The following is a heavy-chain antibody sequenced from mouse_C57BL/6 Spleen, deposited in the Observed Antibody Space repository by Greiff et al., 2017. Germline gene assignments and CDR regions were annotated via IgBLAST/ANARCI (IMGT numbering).Heavy chain of an antibody. Sequence: EVKLVEPGGGLVKPGGSLKLSCAASGFTFRSYTMSWVRQTPEKRLEWVATISGGGGNTYYPDSVQGRVTISRDNAKKTLYLQMSSLRSEDTALYYCARDYYGSRPFSWYFEVWGTGTTVTVSS. CDR1: GFTFRSYT. D-gene: IGHD1-1*01. CDR3: ARDYYGSRPFSWYFEV. V-gene: IGHV5-9*01. J-gene: IGHJ1*03. CDR2: ISGGGGNT.